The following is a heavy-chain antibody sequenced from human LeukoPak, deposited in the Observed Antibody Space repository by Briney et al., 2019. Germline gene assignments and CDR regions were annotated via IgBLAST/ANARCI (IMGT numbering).Heavy chain of an antibody. J-gene: IGHJ4*02. CDR2: ISGSGSTI. D-gene: IGHD3-10*01. V-gene: IGHV3-48*03. CDR3: AKTGDIMSVLSHFDY. Sequence: QPGGSLRLSCAASEFTFSSYEMNWIRQAPGKGLEWVSYISGSGSTIYYADSVKGRFTISRENSKNTMYLQMNSLRAEDTAVYYCAKTGDIMSVLSHFDYWGQGTLVTVSS. CDR1: EFTFSSYE.